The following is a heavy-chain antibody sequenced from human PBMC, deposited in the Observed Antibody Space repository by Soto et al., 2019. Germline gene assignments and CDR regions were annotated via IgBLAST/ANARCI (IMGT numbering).Heavy chain of an antibody. CDR3: ARTPAATSIAADGTFDY. CDR1: GGSISSGDYY. Sequence: PSETLSLTCTVSGGSISSGDYYWSWIRQPPGKGLEWIGYIYYSGSTYYNPSLKSRVTISVDTSKNQFSLKLSSVTAADTAVYYCARTPAATSIAADGTFDYWGQGTLVTVSS. V-gene: IGHV4-30-4*01. D-gene: IGHD6-13*01. J-gene: IGHJ4*02. CDR2: IYYSGST.